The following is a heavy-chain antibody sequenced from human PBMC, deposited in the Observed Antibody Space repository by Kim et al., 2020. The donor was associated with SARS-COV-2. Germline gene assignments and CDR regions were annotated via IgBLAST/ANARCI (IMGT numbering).Heavy chain of an antibody. CDR3: AKDASSGDDTCYSNLAH. J-gene: IGHJ4*02. D-gene: IGHD2-15*01. CDR1: EFTFSSYA. CDR2: ISGSGSST. Sequence: GGSLRLSCAASEFTFSSYAMSWVRQAPGKGLEWVSGISGSGSSTFYADSVKGRFTISRDNSRNTLYLQMNSLRAEDTAVYYCAKDASSGDDTCYSNLAHWREETLDHVS. V-gene: IGHV3-23*01.